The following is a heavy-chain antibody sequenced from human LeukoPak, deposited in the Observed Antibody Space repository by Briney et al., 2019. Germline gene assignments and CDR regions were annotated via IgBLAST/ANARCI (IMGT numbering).Heavy chain of an antibody. D-gene: IGHD1-26*01. CDR2: IYTTGTT. CDR1: GDSSTSYY. CDR3: ARDVGASNFDS. Sequence: SETLTLTRTVSGDSSTSYYWSWIRQSAEKGLEWIGRIYTTGTTNYNPSLKGRVTVSVDTSKNQFFLKLRSVTAADTAVYYCARDVGASNFDSWGQGVQVTVSS. J-gene: IGHJ4*02. V-gene: IGHV4-4*07.